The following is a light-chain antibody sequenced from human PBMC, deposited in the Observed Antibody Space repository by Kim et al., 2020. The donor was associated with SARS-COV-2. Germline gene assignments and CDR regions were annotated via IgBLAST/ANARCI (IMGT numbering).Light chain of an antibody. CDR2: AAS. J-gene: IGKJ3*01. CDR3: QKYNTAST. V-gene: IGKV1-27*01. Sequence: SAYVGDSVTITCRASQGISNYLAWYQQKPGKVPKLLIYAASTLQSGVPSRFSGSGSGTDFTLTISSLQPEDVATYYCQKYNTASTFGPGTKVDIK. CDR1: QGISNY.